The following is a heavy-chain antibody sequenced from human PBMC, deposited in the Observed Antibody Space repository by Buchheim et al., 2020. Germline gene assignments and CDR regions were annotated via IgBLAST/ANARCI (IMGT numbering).Heavy chain of an antibody. CDR2: ISSSSSYT. D-gene: IGHD4/OR15-4a*01. J-gene: IGHJ3*02. CDR3: ARDSLEDSGDLGSFDI. V-gene: IGHV3-11*05. CDR1: GFTFSDYY. Sequence: QVQLVESGGGLVKPGGSLRLSCAASGFTFSDYYMSWLRQAPRKGLAWVSYISSSSSYTNYVDSVKDRFTISRDNVRNSLYLQMNSLRAEDTAVYYCARDSLEDSGDLGSFDIWGQGT.